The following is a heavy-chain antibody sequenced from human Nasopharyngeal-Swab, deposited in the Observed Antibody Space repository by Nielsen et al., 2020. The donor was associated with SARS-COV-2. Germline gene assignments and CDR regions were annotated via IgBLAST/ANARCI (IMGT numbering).Heavy chain of an antibody. D-gene: IGHD6-13*01. CDR1: GFTFRSYD. CDR2: IGNAGDT. CDR3: ARARYWLAASGPFFDY. Sequence: GGSLRRSWAASGFTFRSYDMHWVRQGTGKGLEWVSAIGNAGDTYYPGSVKGRFTISRENAKNSLYLQMNSLRAEDTAVYYCARARYWLAASGPFFDYWGQGTLVTVSS. J-gene: IGHJ4*02. V-gene: IGHV3-13*01.